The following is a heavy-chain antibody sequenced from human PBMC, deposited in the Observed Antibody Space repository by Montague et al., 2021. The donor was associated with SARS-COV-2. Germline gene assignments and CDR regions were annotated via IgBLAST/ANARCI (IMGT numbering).Heavy chain of an antibody. CDR2: TDWDDDT. CDR3: ARIPNDSWYVSYFDY. D-gene: IGHD6-13*01. CDR1: GLPLSTSGLC. Sequence: PALVTPTQTLTLTCTLSGLPLSTSGLCVGWIRQPPGKALEWLALTDWDDDTYYSPSLKTRLSISKDTSKNQVVLTMANMEPVDTATYYCARIPNDSWYVSYFDYWGQGILVTVSS. J-gene: IGHJ4*02. V-gene: IGHV2-70*01.